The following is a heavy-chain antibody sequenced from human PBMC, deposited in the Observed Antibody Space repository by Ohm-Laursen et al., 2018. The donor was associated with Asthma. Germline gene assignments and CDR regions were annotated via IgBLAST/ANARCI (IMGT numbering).Heavy chain of an antibody. CDR2: IKPDGSQT. CDR1: GFTFSGSW. J-gene: IGHJ4*02. D-gene: IGHD3-16*01. Sequence: SLRLSCAASGFTFSGSWMIWVRQAPGKGLQWLAFIKPDGSQTYYADSLEGRFSISRDNSKNSLYLQMSSLRGEDTALYYCATLSWYAYQYWGQGTLVTVSS. CDR3: ATLSWYAYQY. V-gene: IGHV3-7*01.